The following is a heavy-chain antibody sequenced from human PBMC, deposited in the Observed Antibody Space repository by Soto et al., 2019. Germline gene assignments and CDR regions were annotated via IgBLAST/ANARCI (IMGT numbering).Heavy chain of an antibody. D-gene: IGHD3-10*01. J-gene: IGHJ2*01. Sequence: SLRLSCAASGFTFSDYYMSWIRQAPGKGLEWVSYISSSSDYTNYADSVKGRFTISRDNAKNSLFLQMNSLRAEDTAVYYCARDPILTSSPASPVNWYFNLWGRGTLVTVSS. CDR2: ISSSSDYT. CDR1: GFTFSDYY. V-gene: IGHV3-11*05. CDR3: ARDPILTSSPASPVNWYFNL.